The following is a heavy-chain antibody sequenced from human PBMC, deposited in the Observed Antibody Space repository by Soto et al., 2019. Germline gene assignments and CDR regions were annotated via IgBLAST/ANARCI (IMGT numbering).Heavy chain of an antibody. Sequence: QVQLVESGGGVVQPGRSLRLSCAVSGFTVSTYGMHWVRQAPGKGLEWVAVISRDGGTKYYADSVKGRFTISRDNSTNILFREMNSVGSDDMAGYYCTGEVASGDWGQGTLVTVSS. V-gene: IGHV3-30*03. CDR1: GFTVSTYG. D-gene: IGHD1-1*01. CDR3: TGEVASGD. CDR2: ISRDGGTK. J-gene: IGHJ4*02.